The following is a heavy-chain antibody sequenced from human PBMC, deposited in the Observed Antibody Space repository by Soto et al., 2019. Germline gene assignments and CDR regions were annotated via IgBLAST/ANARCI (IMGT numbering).Heavy chain of an antibody. CDR3: ARHVSVPRTRGFDY. Sequence: QVQLQESGPGLVKPSGTLSLTCAVAVGSISDNWWSWVHQDPGKGLAWIGEIYHSGTTYYNPSLKGRVIIVVDKSASQSSLTLSSVTAADTAVYYCARHVSVPRTRGFDYWGQRALVSVSS. CDR2: IYHSGTT. V-gene: IGHV4-4*02. CDR1: VGSISDNW. D-gene: IGHD2-8*01. J-gene: IGHJ4*02.